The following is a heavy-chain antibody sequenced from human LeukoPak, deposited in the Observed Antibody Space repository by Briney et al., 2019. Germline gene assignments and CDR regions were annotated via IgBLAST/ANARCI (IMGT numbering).Heavy chain of an antibody. D-gene: IGHD5-12*01. V-gene: IGHV5-51*01. J-gene: IGHJ6*03. CDR2: IYPGDSDT. Sequence: GESLKISCKGSGYSFTSYWIGWVRQMPGKGLEWMGIIYPGDSDTRYSPSFQGQVTISADKSISTAYLQWSSLKASDTAMYYCARHVMGVATIGVDYMDVWGKGTTVTVSS. CDR1: GYSFTSYW. CDR3: ARHVMGVATIGVDYMDV.